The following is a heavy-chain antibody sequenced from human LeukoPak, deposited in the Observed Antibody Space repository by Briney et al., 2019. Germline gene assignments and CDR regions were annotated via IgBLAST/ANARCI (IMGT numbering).Heavy chain of an antibody. D-gene: IGHD1-26*01. J-gene: IGHJ4*02. V-gene: IGHV3-21*01. CDR1: AFTFSSYS. Sequence: GGSLRLSCAASAFTFSSYSMNWVRQAPGKGLEWVSSISSSSSYIYYADSVKGRFTISRDNAKNSLYLQMNSLRAEDTAVYYCASGSYSGSSGVYWGQGTLVTVSS. CDR3: ASGSYSGSSGVY. CDR2: ISSSSSYI.